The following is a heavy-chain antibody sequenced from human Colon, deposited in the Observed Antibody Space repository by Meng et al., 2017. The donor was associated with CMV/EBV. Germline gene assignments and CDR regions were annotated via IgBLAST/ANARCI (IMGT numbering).Heavy chain of an antibody. J-gene: IGHJ4*02. CDR2: IDRSSNTR. V-gene: IGHV3-11*06. Sequence: GESLKISCEVSGFTFSDYDMSWARQAPGKGLEWVSYIDRSSNTRNYADSVKGRFTISRDNAKNSVYLQMNSLRAEDTAVYYCVRGLRGSSSYWGQGAPVTVSS. D-gene: IGHD6-6*01. CDR1: GFTFSDYD. CDR3: VRGLRGSSSY.